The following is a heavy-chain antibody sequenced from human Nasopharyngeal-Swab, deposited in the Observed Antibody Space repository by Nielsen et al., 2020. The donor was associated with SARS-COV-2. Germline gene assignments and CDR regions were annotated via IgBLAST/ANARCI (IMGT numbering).Heavy chain of an antibody. D-gene: IGHD6-19*01. J-gene: IGHJ3*02. CDR2: VSAYSGNT. CDR3: ARFSAGTSAFDI. V-gene: IGHV1-18*01. CDR1: GYTFTGYG. Sequence: ASVKVSCKSSGYTFTGYGFTWVRQAPGQGLEWMGWVSAYSGNTNYAQNFQGRVTMTTDTSTSTAYMELRSLRSDDTAVYYCARFSAGTSAFDIWGQGTMVTVSS.